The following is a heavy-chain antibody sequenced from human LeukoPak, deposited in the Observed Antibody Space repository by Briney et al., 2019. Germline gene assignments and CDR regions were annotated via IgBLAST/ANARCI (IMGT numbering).Heavy chain of an antibody. CDR1: GYTFTNYG. D-gene: IGHD3-22*01. CDR3: ARGEWVVIYDAFDI. J-gene: IGHJ3*02. V-gene: IGHV1-18*01. CDR2: ISAYNGNT. Sequence: ASVKVSFTASGYTFTNYGISWVRQAPGQGLEWMGWISAYNGNTKYAQKLQGRVTMTTDTSTSTAYMELSRLRSDDTAVYYCARGEWVVIYDAFDIWGQGTMVTVSS.